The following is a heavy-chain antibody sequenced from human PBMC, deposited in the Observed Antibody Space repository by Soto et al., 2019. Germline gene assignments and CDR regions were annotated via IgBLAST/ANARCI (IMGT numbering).Heavy chain of an antibody. CDR2: IKSKNDGGTT. CDR3: TTDWGPIAVAGMGY. D-gene: IGHD6-19*01. Sequence: NPGGPLRLSCAASGFTFSNAWMSWVRQAPGKGLEWVGRIKSKNDGGTTDYAAPVKGRFNISRDDSKNTLYLQMNSLKTEDTAVYYCTTDWGPIAVAGMGYWGQRTLVTVSS. J-gene: IGHJ4*02. V-gene: IGHV3-15*01. CDR1: GFTFSNAW.